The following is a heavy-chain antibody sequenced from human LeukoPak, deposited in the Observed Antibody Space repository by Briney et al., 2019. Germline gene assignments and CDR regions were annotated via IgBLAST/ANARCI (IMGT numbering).Heavy chain of an antibody. D-gene: IGHD2-2*01. CDR2: ISGYNGNT. CDR1: GYSFTSYG. Sequence: GASVKVSCKTSGYSFTSYGINWVRQAPGQGLEWMGRISGYNGNTNYAQKFQDRVTLTTDTFTTTVYMELRSLTSDDTAVYYCARGIGYCSSTSCQCFEFDYWGQGTLVTVSS. V-gene: IGHV1-18*01. J-gene: IGHJ4*02. CDR3: ARGIGYCSSTSCQCFEFDY.